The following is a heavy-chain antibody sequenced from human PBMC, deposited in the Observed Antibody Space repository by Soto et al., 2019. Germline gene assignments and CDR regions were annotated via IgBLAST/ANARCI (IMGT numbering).Heavy chain of an antibody. J-gene: IGHJ5*02. V-gene: IGHV3-23*01. Sequence: HWGSLRLSCAASGFTFSSYAMSWVRQAPGKGLEWVSAISGSGGSTYYADSVKGRFTISRDNSKNTLYLQMNSLRAEDTAVYYCAKGSISWQRLVPYNWFDPWGQGTLVTVSS. CDR3: AKGSISWQRLVPYNWFDP. CDR2: ISGSGGST. D-gene: IGHD6-13*01. CDR1: GFTFSSYA.